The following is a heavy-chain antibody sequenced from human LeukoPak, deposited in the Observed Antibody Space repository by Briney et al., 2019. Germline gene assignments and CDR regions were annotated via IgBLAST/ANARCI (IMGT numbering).Heavy chain of an antibody. CDR1: GDSVSSNSAA. D-gene: IGHD2-21*01. Sequence: SQTLSLTCAISGDSVSSNSAAWNWIRQSPSRGLEWLGRTYYRSKWYNDYAVSVKSRITINPDTSKNQFSLQLDSVSPEDTAVYYCCHSLSGRTGAFDIWGRGTVVTVSS. V-gene: IGHV6-1*01. CDR3: CHSLSGRTGAFDI. J-gene: IGHJ3*02. CDR2: TYYRSKWYN.